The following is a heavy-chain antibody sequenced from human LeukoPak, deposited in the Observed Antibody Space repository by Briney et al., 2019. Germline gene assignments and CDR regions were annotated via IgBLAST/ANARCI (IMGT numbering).Heavy chain of an antibody. CDR2: IIPIFGTA. V-gene: IGHV1-69*13. Sequence: GASGKVSCKTSGYTFTGQYLHWVRQAPGQGLEWMGGIIPIFGTANYAQKFQGRVTITADESTSTAYMELSSLRSEDTAVYYCARGPIYGSGSYPSFDYWGQGTLVTVSS. CDR3: ARGPIYGSGSYPSFDY. D-gene: IGHD3-10*01. CDR1: GYTFTGQY. J-gene: IGHJ4*02.